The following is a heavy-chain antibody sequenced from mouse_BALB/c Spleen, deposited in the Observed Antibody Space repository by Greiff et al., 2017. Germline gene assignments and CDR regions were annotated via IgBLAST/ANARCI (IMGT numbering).Heavy chain of an antibody. J-gene: IGHJ2*01. CDR3: ARRITTVVATDY. Sequence: VQVVESGAELMKPGASVKISCKATGYTFSSYWIEWVKQRPGHGLEWIGEILPGSGSTNYNEKFKGKATFTADTSSNTAYMQLSSLTSEDSAVYYCARRITTVVATDYWGQGTTLTVSS. D-gene: IGHD1-1*01. CDR2: ILPGSGST. CDR1: GYTFSSYW. V-gene: IGHV1-9*01.